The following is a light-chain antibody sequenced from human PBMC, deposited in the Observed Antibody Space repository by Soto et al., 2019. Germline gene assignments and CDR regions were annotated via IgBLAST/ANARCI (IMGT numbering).Light chain of an antibody. J-gene: IGKJ1*01. V-gene: IGKV1-5*03. CDR1: QSISSW. CDR3: QQYNSYSAWT. Sequence: DIQMTQSPSTLSASVGDRVTITCRASQSISSWLAWYQQKPGKAPKLLIYKASSLESGVPSRFSGSGSGKEFTLTISSLQPDDFATYDCQQYNSYSAWTFGQGTKVEIK. CDR2: KAS.